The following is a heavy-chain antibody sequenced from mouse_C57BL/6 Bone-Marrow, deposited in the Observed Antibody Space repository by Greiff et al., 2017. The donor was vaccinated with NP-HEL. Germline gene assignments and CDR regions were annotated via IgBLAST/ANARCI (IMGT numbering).Heavy chain of an antibody. CDR1: GFTFKDYY. Sequence: VQLQQSGAELVRPGASVKLSCTASGFTFKDYYMHWVKQRPEQGLEWIGWIDPENGDTDYASQFQGQATISVDTSSNTAYLQLSSLTSEDTAVYYCATPSCYGNSFYAMDYWGQGTSVTVSS. CDR3: ATPSCYGNSFYAMDY. V-gene: IGHV14-4*01. CDR2: IDPENGDT. J-gene: IGHJ4*01. D-gene: IGHD1-1*01.